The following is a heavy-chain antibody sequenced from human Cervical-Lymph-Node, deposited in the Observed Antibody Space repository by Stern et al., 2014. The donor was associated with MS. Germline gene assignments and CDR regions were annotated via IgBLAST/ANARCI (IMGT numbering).Heavy chain of an antibody. V-gene: IGHV1-69*01. Sequence: DQLVESGAEVKKPGSSVKVSCKASGGTFSTYAITWVRQASGQGLEWMGRIIPVFGTTNYAQNFQGRVTITADESTSTAYMELSSLRSEDTAIYYCARGLASTITMDVWGRGTTVTVSS. CDR1: GGTFSTYA. CDR2: IIPVFGTT. J-gene: IGHJ6*02. CDR3: ARGLASTITMDV. D-gene: IGHD3-10*01.